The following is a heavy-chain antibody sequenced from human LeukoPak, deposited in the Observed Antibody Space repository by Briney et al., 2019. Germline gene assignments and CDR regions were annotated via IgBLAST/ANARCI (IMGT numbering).Heavy chain of an antibody. CDR2: IWYDENKK. J-gene: IGHJ4*02. V-gene: IGHV3-33*01. Sequence: PGRSLRLSCAASGFTFSRYGMHWVRQAPGKGLEWVATIWYDENKKYNADSVRGRFTISRDNSKNTLNLQMNSLRAEDTAVYYCARGSSYYDSSGYYSWGQGTLVTVSS. CDR3: ARGSSYYDSSGYYS. CDR1: GFTFSRYG. D-gene: IGHD3-22*01.